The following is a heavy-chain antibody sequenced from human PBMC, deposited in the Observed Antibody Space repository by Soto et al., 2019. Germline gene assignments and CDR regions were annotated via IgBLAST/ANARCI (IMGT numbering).Heavy chain of an antibody. J-gene: IGHJ6*02. D-gene: IGHD3-10*01. CDR3: ARLVSYYYYYYGMDV. CDR1: GGCISSSSYY. CDR2: LYYSGST. V-gene: IGHV4-39*01. Sequence: PSETLSLNCTVSGGCISSSSYYWGGIRQPPGKGLEWIGSLYYSGSTYYTPPPKRRVTISVDTSKNQFSLQLISVTAADTAVYYCARLVSYYYYYYGMDVWGQGTTVTVSS.